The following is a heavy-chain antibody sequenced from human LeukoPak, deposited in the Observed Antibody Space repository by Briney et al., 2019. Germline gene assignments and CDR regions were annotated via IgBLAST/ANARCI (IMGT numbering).Heavy chain of an antibody. V-gene: IGHV3-23*01. J-gene: IGHJ4*02. Sequence: GGTLRLSCAASGFTFSSCGMSWVRQAPGKGLEWVSAISGSGGSTYYADSVKGRFTISRDNSKNTLYLQMNSLRAEDTAVYYCARAGTVDYWGQGTLVTVSS. CDR1: GFTFSSCG. CDR2: ISGSGGST. CDR3: ARAGTVDY. D-gene: IGHD6-13*01.